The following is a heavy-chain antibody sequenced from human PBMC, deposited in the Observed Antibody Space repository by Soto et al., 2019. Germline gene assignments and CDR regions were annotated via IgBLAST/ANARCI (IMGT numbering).Heavy chain of an antibody. Sequence: HPGGSLRLSCSSSGFTFSSYGMHWVRQAPGKGLEWVAVIWYDGSNKYYADSVKGRFTISRDNSKNTLYLQMNSLRAEDTAVYYCARVLRIDDFWSGSPYYYYGMDVWGQGTTVTVSS. CDR1: GFTFSSYG. CDR3: ARVLRIDDFWSGSPYYYYGMDV. J-gene: IGHJ6*02. D-gene: IGHD3-3*01. CDR2: IWYDGSNK. V-gene: IGHV3-33*01.